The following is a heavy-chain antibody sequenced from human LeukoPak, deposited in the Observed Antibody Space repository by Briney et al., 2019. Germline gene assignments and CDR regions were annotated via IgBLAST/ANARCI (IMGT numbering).Heavy chain of an antibody. CDR3: ARGYSSGWIFYYFDY. CDR2: IYSGGSS. CDR1: GFTVSSKY. V-gene: IGHV3-53*01. J-gene: IGHJ4*02. Sequence: GGSLRLSCAASGFTVSSKYMSWVRQAPGKGLEWVSVIYSGGSSYYADSVKGRFTISRDNSKNTLYLQMNSLRAEDTAVYYCARGYSSGWIFYYFDYWGQGTLVIVSS. D-gene: IGHD6-19*01.